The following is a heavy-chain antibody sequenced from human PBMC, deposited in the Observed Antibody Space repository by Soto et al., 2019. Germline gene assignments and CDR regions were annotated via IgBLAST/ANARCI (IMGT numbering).Heavy chain of an antibody. CDR2: ISGSGGST. Sequence: EVQLLESGGGLVQPGGSLRLSCAASGFTFSSYAMSWVRQAPGKGLEWVSAISGSGGSTYYADSVKGRFTISRDNSKNTLYLQMNSLRAEDTAVYYCAKPPARFGDTYYYYYGMDVWGQGTTVTVSS. CDR1: GFTFSSYA. V-gene: IGHV3-23*01. J-gene: IGHJ6*02. CDR3: AKPPARFGDTYYYYYGMDV. D-gene: IGHD3-10*01.